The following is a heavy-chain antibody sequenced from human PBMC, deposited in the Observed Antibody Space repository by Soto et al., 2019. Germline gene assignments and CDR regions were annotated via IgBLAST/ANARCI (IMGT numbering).Heavy chain of an antibody. Sequence: QVQLVQSGADVKKPGSSVKVSCKAFGVTLSNYVISWVRQSPGQGLEYMGGIIPIFGTAKYAQQFQDRVTIPADNPSTTTSMGLSSLRSDDTAVYYCSRDRDMLVEVAAGVGMAGWGSGTTVTVPS. J-gene: IGHJ6*04. V-gene: IGHV1-69*06. CDR2: IIPIFGTA. CDR3: SRDRDMLVEVAAGVGMAG. D-gene: IGHD3-10*01. CDR1: GVTLSNYV.